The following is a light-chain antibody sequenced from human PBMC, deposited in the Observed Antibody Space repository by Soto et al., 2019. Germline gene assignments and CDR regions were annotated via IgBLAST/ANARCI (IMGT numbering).Light chain of an antibody. J-gene: IGLJ1*01. Sequence: QSVLTKPPSASGAPGQRVTISCFGSRSNVGENSVNWFQQLPGAAPKLLIASTNQRPSGVPDRFSGSKSGTSGSLAISGLQSGDEAEYFCAAWDENLNGFVFGTGTKLTVL. CDR3: AAWDENLNGFV. V-gene: IGLV1-44*01. CDR1: RSNVGENS. CDR2: STN.